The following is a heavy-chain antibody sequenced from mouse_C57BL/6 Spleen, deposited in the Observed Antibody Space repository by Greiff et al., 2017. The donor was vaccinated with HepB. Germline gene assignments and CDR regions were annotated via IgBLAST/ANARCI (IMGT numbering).Heavy chain of an antibody. J-gene: IGHJ4*01. CDR1: GYSITSGYY. D-gene: IGHD2-4*01. CDR2: ISYDGSN. CDR3: ARGEYDYDYAMDY. V-gene: IGHV3-6*01. Sequence: EVQLQQSGPGLVKPSQSLSLTCSVTGYSITSGYYWNWIRQFPGNQLEWMGYISYDGSNNYNPSLKNRISITRDTSKNQFILKLNSVTTEDTATYYCARGEYDYDYAMDYWGQGTSVTVSS.